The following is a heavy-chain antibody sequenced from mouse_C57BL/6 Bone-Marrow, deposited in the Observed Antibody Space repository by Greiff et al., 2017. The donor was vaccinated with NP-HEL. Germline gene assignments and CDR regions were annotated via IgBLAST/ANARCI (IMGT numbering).Heavy chain of an antibody. CDR3: ARERGIWDY. CDR1: GFTFSSYA. J-gene: IGHJ2*01. V-gene: IGHV5-4*01. CDR2: ISDGGSYT. Sequence: DVQLQESGGGLVKPGGSLKLSCAASGFTFSSYAMSWVRQTPEKRLEWVATISDGGSYTYYPDNVKGRFTISRDNAKNNLYLQMSHLKSEDTAMYYCARERGIWDYWGQGTTLTVSS.